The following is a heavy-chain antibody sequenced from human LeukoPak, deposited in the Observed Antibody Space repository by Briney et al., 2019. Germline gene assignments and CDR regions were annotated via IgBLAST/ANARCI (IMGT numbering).Heavy chain of an antibody. CDR1: GFTFSSYA. Sequence: PGGSLRLSCAASGFTFSSYAMSWVRQAPGKGLEWVSGINGRGDSTVYAASVEGRFTISRDNSKNTLYLQMNSLRADDTAVYYCAKGRDYFGLFDSWGQGTLVTVSS. J-gene: IGHJ4*02. CDR3: AKGRDYFGLFDS. V-gene: IGHV3-23*01. D-gene: IGHD3-10*01. CDR2: INGRGDST.